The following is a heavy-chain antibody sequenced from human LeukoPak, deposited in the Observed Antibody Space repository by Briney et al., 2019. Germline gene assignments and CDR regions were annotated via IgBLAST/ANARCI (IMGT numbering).Heavy chain of an antibody. CDR2: ISYDGSNK. Sequence: GGSLRLSCAASGFTFSSYAMHWVRQAPGKGLEWVAVISYDGSNKYYADPVKGRFTISRDNSKNTLFLQMNSLRAEDTAVYYCARDPDGSQLWLYGALELWGQVTLVTVAS. J-gene: IGHJ4*02. V-gene: IGHV3-30*04. D-gene: IGHD3-16*01. CDR1: GFTFSSYA. CDR3: ARDPDGSQLWLYGALEL.